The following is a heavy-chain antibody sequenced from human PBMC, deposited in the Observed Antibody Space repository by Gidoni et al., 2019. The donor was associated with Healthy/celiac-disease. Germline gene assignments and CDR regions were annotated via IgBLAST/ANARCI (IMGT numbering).Heavy chain of an antibody. D-gene: IGHD1-26*01. Sequence: QVTLRESGPPLVKPTQTLTLPCTFPGFSLTTSGMCVSWIRQPPGKALEWLALIDWDDDKYYSTSLKTRLTISKDTSKNQVVLTMTNMDPVDTATYYCARISAAGSGAEFDYWGQGTLVTVSS. CDR2: IDWDDDK. J-gene: IGHJ4*02. CDR3: ARISAAGSGAEFDY. V-gene: IGHV2-70*01. CDR1: GFSLTTSGMC.